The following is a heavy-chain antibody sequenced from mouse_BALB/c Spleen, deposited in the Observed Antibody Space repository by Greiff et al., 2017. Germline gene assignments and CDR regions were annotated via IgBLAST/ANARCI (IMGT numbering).Heavy chain of an antibody. CDR1: GFTFTSYG. V-gene: IGHV5-6*01. CDR3: ASSHAMDY. CDR2: ISSGGSYT. Sequence: EVQRVESGADLVKPGGSLKLSCAASGFTFTSYGMSWVRQTPDKRLEWVATISSGGSYTYYPDSVKGRFTISRDNAKNTLYLQMSSLKSEDTAMYYCASSHAMDYWGQGTSVTVSS. J-gene: IGHJ4*01.